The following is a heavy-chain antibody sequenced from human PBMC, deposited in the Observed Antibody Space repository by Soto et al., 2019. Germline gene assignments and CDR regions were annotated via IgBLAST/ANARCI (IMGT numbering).Heavy chain of an antibody. D-gene: IGHD5-18*01. Sequence: ASVKVSCKASGYTFTSYGISWVRQAPGQGLEWMGWISAYNGNTNYAQKLQGRVTMTTDTSTSTAYMELRSLRSDDTAVYYCASLRSYGFYFDYCGQVTLCTVSS. CDR2: ISAYNGNT. J-gene: IGHJ4*02. CDR1: GYTFTSYG. V-gene: IGHV1-18*04. CDR3: ASLRSYGFYFDY.